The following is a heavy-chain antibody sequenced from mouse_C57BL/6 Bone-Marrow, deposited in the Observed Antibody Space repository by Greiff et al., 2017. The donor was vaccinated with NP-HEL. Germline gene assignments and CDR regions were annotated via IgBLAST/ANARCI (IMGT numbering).Heavy chain of an antibody. D-gene: IGHD2-12*01. V-gene: IGHV5-4*01. CDR1: GFTFSSYA. Sequence: EVMLVESGGGLVKPGGSLKLSCAASGFTFSSYAMSWVRQTPEKRLEWVATISDGGSYTYYPDNVKGPFTISRDNAKNNLYLQMSHLKSEDTAMYYCARDRTTIVSYWYFDVWGTGTTVTVSS. J-gene: IGHJ1*03. CDR2: ISDGGSYT. CDR3: ARDRTTIVSYWYFDV.